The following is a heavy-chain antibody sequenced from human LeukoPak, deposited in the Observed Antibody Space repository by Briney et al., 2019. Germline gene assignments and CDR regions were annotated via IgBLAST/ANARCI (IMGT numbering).Heavy chain of an antibody. V-gene: IGHV2-5*01. CDR1: GFSLSTRGVG. J-gene: IGHJ4*02. D-gene: IGHD6-19*01. CDR3: AHGSGWLYDY. CDR2: IYWNDDN. Sequence: SGPTLVKPTQTLTLTCTFSGFSLSTRGVGVGWIRQPPGKALEWLALIYWNDDNRYSPSLKSRLTITKDTSKNQVVLTMTNMDPVDTARYYCAHGSGWLYDYWGQGTLVTVSS.